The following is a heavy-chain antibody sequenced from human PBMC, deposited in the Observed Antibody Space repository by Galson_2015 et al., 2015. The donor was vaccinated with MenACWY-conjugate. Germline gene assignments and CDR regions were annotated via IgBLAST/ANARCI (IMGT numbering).Heavy chain of an antibody. CDR2: INAGNGDT. V-gene: IGHV1-3*01. Sequence: SVKVSCKASGYTFTNYAIHWVRQAPGQRLEWMGWINAGNGDTKYSQKFLGRVTITRDTSASTAYMELSSLRSEDTALYFCARARWTGTNLAYYLDYWGQGTLVTVSS. D-gene: IGHD3/OR15-3a*01. CDR3: ARARWTGTNLAYYLDY. J-gene: IGHJ4*02. CDR1: GYTFTNYA.